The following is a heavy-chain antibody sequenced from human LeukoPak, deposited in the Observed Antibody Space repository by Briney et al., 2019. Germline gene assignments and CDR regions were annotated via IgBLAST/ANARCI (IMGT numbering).Heavy chain of an antibody. Sequence: GGSLRLSCAASGFTFSSYSMNWVRQAPGRGLEWVSSISSSSSYIYYADSVKGRFTISRDNAKNSLYLQMNSLRAEDTAVYYCAREEYYDSSGLDYWGQGTLVTVSS. J-gene: IGHJ4*02. CDR3: AREEYYDSSGLDY. CDR2: ISSSSSYI. V-gene: IGHV3-21*01. CDR1: GFTFSSYS. D-gene: IGHD3-22*01.